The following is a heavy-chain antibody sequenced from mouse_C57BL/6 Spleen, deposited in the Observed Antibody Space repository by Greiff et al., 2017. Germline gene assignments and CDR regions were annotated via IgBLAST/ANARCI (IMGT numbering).Heavy chain of an antibody. D-gene: IGHD2-2*01. Sequence: QVQLKQPGAELVRPGTSVKLSCKASGYTFTSYWMHWVKQRPGQGLEWIGVIDPSDSYTNYNQKFKGKATLTVDTSSSTAYMQLSSLTSEDSAVYYCARGGVTTDFDYWGQGTPLTVSS. CDR2: IDPSDSYT. CDR3: ARGGVTTDFDY. V-gene: IGHV1-59*01. CDR1: GYTFTSYW. J-gene: IGHJ2*01.